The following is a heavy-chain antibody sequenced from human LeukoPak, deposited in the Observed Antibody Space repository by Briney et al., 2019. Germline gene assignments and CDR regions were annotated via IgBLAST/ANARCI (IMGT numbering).Heavy chain of an antibody. V-gene: IGHV3-30-3*01. CDR2: ISYDGSNK. CDR1: GFTFSSYA. CDR3: ARDVRRDGYNVIDY. D-gene: IGHD5-24*01. J-gene: IGHJ4*02. Sequence: GRSLRLSCAASGFTFSSYAMHWVRQAPGKGLEWVAVISYDGSNKYYADSVKGRFTISRDNSKNTLYLQMNSLRAEDTAVYYCARDVRRDGYNVIDYWGQGTLVTVSS.